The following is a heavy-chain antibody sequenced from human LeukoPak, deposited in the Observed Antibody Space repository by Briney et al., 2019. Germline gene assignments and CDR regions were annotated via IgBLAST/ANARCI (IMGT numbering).Heavy chain of an antibody. CDR3: ARGSLWFGESKSFDY. CDR1: GGSFSGYY. J-gene: IGHJ4*02. V-gene: IGHV4-34*01. Sequence: SETLSPTCAVYGGSFSGYYWSWIRQPPGKGLEWIGEINHSGSTNYNPSLKSRVTISVDTSKNQFSLKLSSVTAADTAVYYCARGSLWFGESKSFDYWGQGTLVTVSS. CDR2: INHSGST. D-gene: IGHD3-10*01.